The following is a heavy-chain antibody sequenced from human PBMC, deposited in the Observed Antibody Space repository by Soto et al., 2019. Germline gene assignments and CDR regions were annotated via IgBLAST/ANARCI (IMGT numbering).Heavy chain of an antibody. Sequence: QVQLVQSGAEVRKPGSSVTVSCKASGGTFSTYGITWVRQAPGQGLEWMGNIIPLSGTANYAQRFRGRVTITADESTTTAYMELTSLKSEDTAVYYCARVVMTTVPASFYYGLDVCGQGTTVTVS. CDR2: IIPLSGTA. D-gene: IGHD4-4*01. CDR3: ARVVMTTVPASFYYGLDV. J-gene: IGHJ6*02. CDR1: GGTFSTYG. V-gene: IGHV1-69*18.